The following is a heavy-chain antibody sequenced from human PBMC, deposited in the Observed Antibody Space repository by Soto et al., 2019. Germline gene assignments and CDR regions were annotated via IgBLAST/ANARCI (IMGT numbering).Heavy chain of an antibody. J-gene: IGHJ6*02. D-gene: IGHD5-12*01. Sequence: QVQLQESGPGLVKPSGTLSLTCAVSGGSISSSNWWSWVRQPPGKGLEWIGEIYHSGSTNYNPSLKSRVTISVDKSTNQFPLELSSGTAADTAVYYCARALRGYSGYDELYYFFGMDVWGQGTTVTVSS. CDR3: ARALRGYSGYDELYYFFGMDV. V-gene: IGHV4-4*02. CDR1: GGSISSSNW. CDR2: IYHSGST.